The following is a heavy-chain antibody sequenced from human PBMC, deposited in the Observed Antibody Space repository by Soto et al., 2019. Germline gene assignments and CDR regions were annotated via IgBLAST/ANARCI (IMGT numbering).Heavy chain of an antibody. CDR1: GFTISSYG. CDR3: ASFAGTAYYYGMDV. D-gene: IGHD6-13*01. J-gene: IGHJ6*02. CDR2: IWYDGSNK. V-gene: IGHV3-33*01. Sequence: PGGSLRLSCAASGFTISSYGMHWVRQAPGKGLEWVAVIWYDGSNKYYADSVKGRFTISRDNSKNTLYLQMNSLRAEDTAVYYCASFAGTAYYYGMDVWGQGTTVTVSS.